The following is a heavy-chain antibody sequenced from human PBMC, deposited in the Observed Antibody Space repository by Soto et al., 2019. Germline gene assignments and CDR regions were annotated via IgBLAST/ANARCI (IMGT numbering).Heavy chain of an antibody. CDR1: GFTFSSYA. V-gene: IGHV3-30-3*01. CDR2: ISYDGSNK. D-gene: IGHD1-1*01. J-gene: IGHJ4*02. Sequence: QVQLVESGGGVVQPERSLRLSCAASGFTFSSYAMHWVRQAPGKGLEWVAVISYDGSNKYYADSVKGRFTISRDNSKNTLYLQMNSLSAEDTAVYYCAIDGIPNWNSRGGGFDYWGQGTLVTVSS. CDR3: AIDGIPNWNSRGGGFDY.